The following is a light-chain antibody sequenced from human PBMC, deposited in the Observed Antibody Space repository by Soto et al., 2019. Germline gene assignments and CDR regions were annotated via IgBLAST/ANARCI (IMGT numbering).Light chain of an antibody. J-gene: IGKJ4*01. Sequence: EIVMTHSPATLSLSPVERATLSCSAIQSISSNLAWYQQKPGQAPRLLIYGASTRATGIPARFSGSGSGTESTLTIASLQSEDFAVYYCQQYNDWPPRLTFGGGTKVDIK. V-gene: IGKV3-15*01. CDR1: QSISSN. CDR3: QQYNDWPPRLT. CDR2: GAS.